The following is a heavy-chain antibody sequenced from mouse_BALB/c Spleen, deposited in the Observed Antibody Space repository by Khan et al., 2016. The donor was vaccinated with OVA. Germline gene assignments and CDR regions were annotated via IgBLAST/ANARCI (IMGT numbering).Heavy chain of an antibody. CDR3: ARDRIDY. CDR2: INPTSGYT. V-gene: IGHV1-7*01. J-gene: IGHJ2*01. CDR1: GYTFTSYW. Sequence: QMQLEESGAELAKPGASVKMSCKASGYTFTSYWMHWIKQRPGQGLEWIGYINPTSGYTDYNQKFKDKATLTAEKSSSTAYMQLSSLTSDDSAVYYCARDRIDYWGQGTALTVSS.